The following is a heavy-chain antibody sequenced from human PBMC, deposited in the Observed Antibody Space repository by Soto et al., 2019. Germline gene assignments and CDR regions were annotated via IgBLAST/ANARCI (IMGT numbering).Heavy chain of an antibody. CDR2: INPNSGGP. CDR1: GYTFTGYY. J-gene: IGHJ6*02. CDR3: ARDYWSGDRYYYGMDV. D-gene: IGHD3-3*01. V-gene: IGHV1-2*02. Sequence: GASVKVSCKASGYTFTGYYIHWVRQAPGQRREGMGYINPNSGGPNYAQKFQGRVTMTRDTSISTAYMELSRLRSDDTAVYFCARDYWSGDRYYYGMDVWGQGTTVTVSS.